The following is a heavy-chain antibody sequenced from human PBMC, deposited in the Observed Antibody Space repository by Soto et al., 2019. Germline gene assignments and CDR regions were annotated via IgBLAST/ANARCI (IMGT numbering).Heavy chain of an antibody. D-gene: IGHD6-19*01. J-gene: IGHJ4*02. V-gene: IGHV4-34*01. Sequence: VQLQQWGAGLLKPSETLSLTCAVYGGSFSGYYWSWIRQPPGKGLEWIGEINHSGSTNYNPSLKSRVTISVDTSKNQFSRMLSSVTAADTAVYYCARGETGIAVAYPFDYWGQGTLVTVSS. CDR1: GGSFSGYY. CDR3: ARGETGIAVAYPFDY. CDR2: INHSGST.